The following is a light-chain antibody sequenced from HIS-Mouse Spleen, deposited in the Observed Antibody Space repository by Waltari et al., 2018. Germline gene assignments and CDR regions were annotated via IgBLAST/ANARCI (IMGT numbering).Light chain of an antibody. CDR1: SSDVGSYNL. V-gene: IGLV2-23*01. CDR2: EGS. J-gene: IGLJ3*02. CDR3: CSYAGSSTWV. Sequence: QSALTQPASVSGSPGQSITISCTGTSSDVGSYNLVSWYQQHPGKAPKLMIYEGSKRLSGVSNRSSGSKSGNTASLTISGLQAEDEADYYCCSYAGSSTWVFGGGTKLTVL.